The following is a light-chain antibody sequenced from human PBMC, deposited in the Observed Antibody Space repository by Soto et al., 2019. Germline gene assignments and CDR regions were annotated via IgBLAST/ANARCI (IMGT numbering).Light chain of an antibody. Sequence: EIVMTQSPATLSVSPVGRATLSCMASQSVTNYLTWYQQKPGQAPRLLIYEASNRATGIPARFSGSGSGTDFTLTISNLEPEDFAVYYCQQRTYWPWTFGQGTKVDI. J-gene: IGKJ1*01. CDR3: QQRTYWPWT. V-gene: IGKV3-11*01. CDR1: QSVTNY. CDR2: EAS.